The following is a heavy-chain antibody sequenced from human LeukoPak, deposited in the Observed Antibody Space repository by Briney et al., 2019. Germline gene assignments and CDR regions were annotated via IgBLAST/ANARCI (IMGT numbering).Heavy chain of an antibody. CDR2: IYYSGRT. Sequence: SQTLSLTCAVSGGSISSGAYYWSWIRQPPGKGLEWVGYIYYSGRTYYNPSLKSRLIISVDKSKNQFSLKLSSVTAADTAVYYCARLAAAGTTPSADYWGQGTLVTLSS. J-gene: IGHJ4*02. D-gene: IGHD6-13*01. CDR3: ARLAAAGTTPSADY. V-gene: IGHV4-30-4*01. CDR1: GGSISSGAYY.